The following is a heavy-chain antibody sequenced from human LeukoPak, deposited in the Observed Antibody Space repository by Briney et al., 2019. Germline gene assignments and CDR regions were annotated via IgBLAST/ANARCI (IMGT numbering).Heavy chain of an antibody. D-gene: IGHD2-15*01. CDR2: ISFDGSIK. Sequence: GGSLRLSGAASGFTFSSSAMHWVRQAPGKGLEWVAVISFDGSIKYYADSVKGRFTISRDNSRNTLYLQMNTLRPEDTAVYYCARARNLVFSCSGGSCYPDYWGQGTLVTVSS. V-gene: IGHV3-30*04. J-gene: IGHJ4*02. CDR3: ARARNLVFSCSGGSCYPDY. CDR1: GFTFSSSA.